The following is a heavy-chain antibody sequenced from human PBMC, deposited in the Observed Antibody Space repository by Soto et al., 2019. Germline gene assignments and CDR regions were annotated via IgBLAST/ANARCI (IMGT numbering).Heavy chain of an antibody. Sequence: SETLSLTCTVSGGSISSYYWSWIRQPPGKGLEWIGYIYYSGSTNYNPSLKSRVTISVDTSKNQFSLKLSSVTAADTAVYYCARHVLRYFDWLPNDHETSNWFDPWGQGTLVTVSS. CDR2: IYYSGST. CDR1: GGSISSYY. V-gene: IGHV4-59*08. J-gene: IGHJ5*02. CDR3: ARHVLRYFDWLPNDHETSNWFDP. D-gene: IGHD3-9*01.